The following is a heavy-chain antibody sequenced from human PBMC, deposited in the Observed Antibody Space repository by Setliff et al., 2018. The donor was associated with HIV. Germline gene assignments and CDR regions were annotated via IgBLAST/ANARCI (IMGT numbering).Heavy chain of an antibody. D-gene: IGHD3-22*01. CDR3: AKERYYDSSGSPFDY. CDR2: LSGSYAAHTV. Sequence: PGGSLRLSCTASEFTLSDYHMTWIRQAPGQGLEWVSSLSGSYAAHTVFYADSVKGRFTISRGNSKNTLYLQMNSLRAEDTAVYYCAKERYYDSSGSPFDYWGQGTLVTVSS. CDR1: EFTLSDYH. J-gene: IGHJ4*02. V-gene: IGHV3-11*04.